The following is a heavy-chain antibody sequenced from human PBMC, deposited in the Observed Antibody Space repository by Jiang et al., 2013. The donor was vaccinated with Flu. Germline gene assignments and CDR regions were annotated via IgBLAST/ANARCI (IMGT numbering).Heavy chain of an antibody. CDR2: IYTSGST. V-gene: IGHV4-61*02. Sequence: PSQTLSLTCTVSGGSISSGSYYWSWIRQPAGKGLEWIGRIYTSGSTNYNPSLKSRVTISVDTSKNQFSLKLSSVTAADMAVYYCASSIKVYYGSGSYYNGEDYWGQGTLVTVSS. CDR3: ASSIKVYYGSGSYYNGEDY. CDR1: GGSISSGSYY. J-gene: IGHJ4*02. D-gene: IGHD3-10*01.